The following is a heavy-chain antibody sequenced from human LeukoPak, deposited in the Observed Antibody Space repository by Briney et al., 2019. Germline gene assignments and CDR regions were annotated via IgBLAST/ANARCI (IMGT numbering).Heavy chain of an antibody. J-gene: IGHJ3*01. CDR3: ARGLGGSYGAWYAFDF. D-gene: IGHD5-18*01. CDR1: GGSISSYY. Sequence: SETLSLTCTVSGGSISSYYWSWIRQPPGKRLEWIGYIYCSGSTNYNPSLKSRVTISVDTSKNHFSLKLSSVTAADTAVYYCARGLGGSYGAWYAFDFWGQGTMVTVSS. CDR2: IYCSGST. V-gene: IGHV4-59*08.